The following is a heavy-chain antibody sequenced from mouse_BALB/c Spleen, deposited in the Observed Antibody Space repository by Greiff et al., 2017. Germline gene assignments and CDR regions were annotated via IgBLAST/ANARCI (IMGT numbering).Heavy chain of an antibody. CDR2: INSNGGST. Sequence: EVQGVESGGGLVKLGGSLKLSCAASGFTFSSYYMSWVRQTPEKRLELVAAINSNGGSTYYPDTVKGRFTISRDNAKNTLYLQMSSLKSEDTALYYCARYGTNYYAMDYWGQGTSVTVSS. CDR3: ARYGTNYYAMDY. V-gene: IGHV5-6-2*01. J-gene: IGHJ4*01. D-gene: IGHD2-1*01. CDR1: GFTFSSYY.